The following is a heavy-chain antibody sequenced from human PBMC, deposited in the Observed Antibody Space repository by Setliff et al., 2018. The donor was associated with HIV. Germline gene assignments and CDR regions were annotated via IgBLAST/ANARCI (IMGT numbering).Heavy chain of an antibody. J-gene: IGHJ5*02. CDR1: GYSLTTYW. CDR3: ARAPNSPYYSNVWYADH. V-gene: IGHV5-51*01. Sequence: LKISCKTSGYSLTTYWIGWVRQMPGKGLEWMAILYPGDSDTRYSPSFQSQVTVSADKSIGTAYLQWNSLKASDTALYFCARAPNSPYYSNVWYADHWGQGTLVTVSS. D-gene: IGHD3-22*01. CDR2: LYPGDSDT.